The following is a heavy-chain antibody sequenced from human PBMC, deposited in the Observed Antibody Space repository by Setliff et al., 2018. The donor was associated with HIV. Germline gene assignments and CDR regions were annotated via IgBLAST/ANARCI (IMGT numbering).Heavy chain of an antibody. CDR1: GYTFTGYY. CDR3: ASKGGSENYPDSDAFDI. J-gene: IGHJ3*02. Sequence: ASVKVSCKASGYTFTGYYVHWVRQAPGQGLEWMGWINPNNGGTNYAQKFQGRVTMTRDTSISTAYMELNRLRSDDTAVYFCASKGGSENYPDSDAFDIWGQGTLVTVSS. V-gene: IGHV1-2*02. D-gene: IGHD3-10*01. CDR2: INPNNGGT.